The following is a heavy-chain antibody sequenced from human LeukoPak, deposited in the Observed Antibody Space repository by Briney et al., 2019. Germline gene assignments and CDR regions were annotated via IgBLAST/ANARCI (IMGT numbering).Heavy chain of an antibody. CDR2: IYYSGST. Sequence: SETLSLTCTVSGGSISSYYWSWIRQPPGKGLEWIGYIYYSGSTNYNPSLKSRVTISVDTSNNQFSLNLVSVTASDTAVYYCATFRSAAPAFDNWGQGTLVTVSS. V-gene: IGHV4-59*08. CDR1: GGSISSYY. J-gene: IGHJ4*02. CDR3: ATFRSAAPAFDN. D-gene: IGHD2-2*01.